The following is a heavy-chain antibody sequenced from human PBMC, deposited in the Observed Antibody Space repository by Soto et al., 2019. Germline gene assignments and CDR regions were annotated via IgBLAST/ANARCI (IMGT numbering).Heavy chain of an antibody. CDR1: GFSFRSYS. CDR3: ARDGMSGWWYNYFDP. CDR2: ISNSGSYI. D-gene: IGHD2-15*01. V-gene: IGHV3-21*01. Sequence: EVQLVESGGGLVKPGGSLRLSCEGFGFSFRSYSMNWVRQPPGKGLEWVASISNSGSYIYYAESLKGRLTISRDNARNSLSLQMNSLRVEDTAVYYCARDGMSGWWYNYFDPWGQGTLVTVSS. J-gene: IGHJ5*02.